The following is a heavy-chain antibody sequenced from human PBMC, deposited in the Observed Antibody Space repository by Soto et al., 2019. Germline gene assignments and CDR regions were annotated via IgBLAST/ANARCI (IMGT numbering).Heavy chain of an antibody. CDR3: ARGRGGVAGFRGPYFAMDV. V-gene: IGHV3-23*01. CDR2: ISGSGGVT. CDR1: GFSFSSYA. J-gene: IGHJ6*02. D-gene: IGHD6-19*01. Sequence: EVQLLESGGGLVQPGGSLRLSCAASGFSFSSYAMGWVRQAPGKGLDWVSAISGSGGVTHYADSVKGRFTVSRDDSKNTLYLQMNSLRAEDTATYYCARGRGGVAGFRGPYFAMDVWGQGTTVTVSS.